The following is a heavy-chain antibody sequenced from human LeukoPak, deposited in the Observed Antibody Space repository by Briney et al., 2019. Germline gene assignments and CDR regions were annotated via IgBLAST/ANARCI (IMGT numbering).Heavy chain of an antibody. CDR2: ISGSGGST. V-gene: IGHV3-23*01. CDR1: GFTFSRYW. CDR3: AKCGDYDFWSGYYWDY. D-gene: IGHD3-3*01. Sequence: HPGGSLRLSCAASGFTFSRYWMHWVRQAPGKGLEWVSAISGSGGSTYYADSVKGRFTISRDNSKNTLYLQMNSLRAEDTAVYYCAKCGDYDFWSGYYWDYWGQGTLVTVSS. J-gene: IGHJ4*02.